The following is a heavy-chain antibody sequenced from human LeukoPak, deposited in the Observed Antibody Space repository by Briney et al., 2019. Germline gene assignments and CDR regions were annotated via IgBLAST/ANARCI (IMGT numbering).Heavy chain of an antibody. V-gene: IGHV3-15*01. J-gene: IGHJ4*02. CDR3: TITVATSIDY. CDR1: GFTFSGYD. D-gene: IGHD5-12*01. CDR2: IKRKTDGGTT. Sequence: GGSLRLSCAASGFTFSGYDMNWVRQAPGKGLEWVGRIKRKTDGGTTDYAAPVKGRFTISRDDSKNTLYLQMNSLNIEDTAVYYCTITVATSIDYWGQGTLVAVSS.